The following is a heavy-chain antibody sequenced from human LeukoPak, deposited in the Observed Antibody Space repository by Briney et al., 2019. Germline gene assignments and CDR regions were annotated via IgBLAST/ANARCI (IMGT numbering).Heavy chain of an antibody. J-gene: IGHJ4*02. D-gene: IGHD3-22*01. CDR1: GYTFTGYY. V-gene: IGHV1-2*02. CDR3: ARDLPYYDSGGYYSGY. Sequence: ASVKVSCKASGYTFTGYYMHWVRQAPGQGLEWMGWINPNSGGTNYAQKFQGRVTMTRDTSISTAYMELSRPRSDDTAVYYCARDLPYYDSGGYYSGYWGQGTLVTVSS. CDR2: INPNSGGT.